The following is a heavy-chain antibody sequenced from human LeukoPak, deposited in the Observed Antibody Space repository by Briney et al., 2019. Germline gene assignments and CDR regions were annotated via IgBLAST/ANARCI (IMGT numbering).Heavy chain of an antibody. CDR2: ISWNSGSI. CDR1: GFTFDDYA. D-gene: IGHD5-12*01. V-gene: IGHV3-9*01. CDR3: AKVHVATYWYFDL. Sequence: GGSLRLSCAASGFTFDDYAMHWVRQAPGKGLEWVSGISWNSGSIGYADSVKGRFTISRDNAKNSLYLQMNSLRAEDTALYYCAKVHVATYWYFDLWGRGTLVTVSS. J-gene: IGHJ2*01.